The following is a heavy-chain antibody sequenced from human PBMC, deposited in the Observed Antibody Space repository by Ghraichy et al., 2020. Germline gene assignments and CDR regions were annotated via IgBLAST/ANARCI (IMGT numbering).Heavy chain of an antibody. V-gene: IGHV4-39*07. Sequence: SQTLSLTCTVSGGSISSSSYYWGWIRQPPGKGLEWIGSIYYSGSTYYNPSLKSRVTISVDTSKNQFSLKLSSVTAADTAVYYCAREGSGSGSPGDFDYWGQGTLVTVSS. CDR2: IYYSGST. CDR1: GGSISSSSYY. CDR3: AREGSGSGSPGDFDY. D-gene: IGHD1-26*01. J-gene: IGHJ4*02.